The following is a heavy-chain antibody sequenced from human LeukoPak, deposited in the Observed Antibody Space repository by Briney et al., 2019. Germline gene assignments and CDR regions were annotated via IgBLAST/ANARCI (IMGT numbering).Heavy chain of an antibody. CDR1: GYTFTSYY. Sequence: ASVKVSCKASGYTFTSYYMHWVRQAPGQGLEWMGIINPSGGSTSYAQKFQRRVTMTRDMSTSTVYMELSSLRSEDTAVYYCARDHFAVGATTHDAFDIWGQGTMVTVSS. D-gene: IGHD1-26*01. J-gene: IGHJ3*02. CDR2: INPSGGST. V-gene: IGHV1-46*01. CDR3: ARDHFAVGATTHDAFDI.